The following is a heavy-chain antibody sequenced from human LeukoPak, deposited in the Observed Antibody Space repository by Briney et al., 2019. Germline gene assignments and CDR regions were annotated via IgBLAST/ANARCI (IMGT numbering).Heavy chain of an antibody. D-gene: IGHD6-25*01. V-gene: IGHV3-48*01. CDR2: ISSSSTI. Sequence: GGSLRLSCAASGFTFSIYSMNWVRQAPGKGLEWVSYISSSSTIHYADSVKGRFTISRDNAKNSLYLQMNSLRAGDTAVYYCARDRGRYYMDVWGKGTTVTISS. CDR3: ARDRGRYYMDV. J-gene: IGHJ6*03. CDR1: GFTFSIYS.